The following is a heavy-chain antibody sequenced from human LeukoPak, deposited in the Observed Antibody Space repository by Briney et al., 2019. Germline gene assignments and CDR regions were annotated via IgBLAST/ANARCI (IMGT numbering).Heavy chain of an antibody. D-gene: IGHD6-13*01. J-gene: IGHJ5*02. CDR1: DGSISSSSSF. CDR2: IYFTGST. CDR3: ARRRAEGGSNGLYNWFDP. Sequence: SETLSLTCTVSDGSISSSSSFWGWIRQPPGKGLEWIGYIYFTGSTRYNPSLESRVTISVDTSKNQFSLKLSSVTAADTAVYYCARRRAEGGSNGLYNWFDPWGQGTLVTVSS. V-gene: IGHV4-61*05.